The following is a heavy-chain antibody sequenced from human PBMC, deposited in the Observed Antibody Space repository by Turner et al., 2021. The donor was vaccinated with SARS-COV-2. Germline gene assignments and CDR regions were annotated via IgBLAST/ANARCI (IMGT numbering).Heavy chain of an antibody. CDR1: GYTFTSYG. CDR2: ISAYNGNT. V-gene: IGHV1-18*04. D-gene: IGHD2-2*01. Sequence: QVQLVQSGAEVKKPGASVKVSCKASGYTFTSYGISWVRQAPGQGLEWMGWISAYNGNTNYAQKLQGRVTMTTDTPTSTAYMELRSLRSDDTVVYYCASDCSSTSCQTGYFQHWGQGTLVTVSS. CDR3: ASDCSSTSCQTGYFQH. J-gene: IGHJ1*01.